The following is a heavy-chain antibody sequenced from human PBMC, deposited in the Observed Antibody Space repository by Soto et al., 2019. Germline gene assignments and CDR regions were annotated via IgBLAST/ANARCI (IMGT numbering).Heavy chain of an antibody. CDR1: GFTFSSYA. D-gene: IGHD6-6*01. CDR3: AKDRERIATRSIDY. CDR2: ISGSGVST. V-gene: IGHV3-23*01. Sequence: GGSLRLSCAASGFTFSSYAMSWVRQAPGKGLEWVSGISGSGVSTYYADSVKGRFTISRDNSKSTLYLQMNSLRAEDTAVYYCAKDRERIATRSIDYWGQGILVTVSS. J-gene: IGHJ4*02.